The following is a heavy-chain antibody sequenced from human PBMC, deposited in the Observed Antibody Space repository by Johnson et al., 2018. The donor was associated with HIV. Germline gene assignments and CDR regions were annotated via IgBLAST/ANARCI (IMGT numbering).Heavy chain of an antibody. J-gene: IGHJ3*02. V-gene: IGHV3-23*04. D-gene: IGHD6-6*01. CDR1: GFTFSSYG. CDR3: EKGLQLVRAFDI. CDR2: VTDNGGDT. Sequence: MQLVESGGGVVQPGGSLRLSCAASGFTFSSYGMSWVRQAPGKGLEWVSGVTDNGGDTYYADSVKGRFTISRDNSKNTLYLQMSSLRTEDTDVYYCEKGLQLVRAFDIWGQGTMVTVSS.